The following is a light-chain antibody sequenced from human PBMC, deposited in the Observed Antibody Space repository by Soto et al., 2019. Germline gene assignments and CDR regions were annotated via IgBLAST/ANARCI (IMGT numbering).Light chain of an antibody. V-gene: IGKV3-20*01. CDR1: QSVSSSF. CDR3: QQYVTSPWA. J-gene: IGKJ1*01. CDR2: GAS. Sequence: EIVLTQSPGTLSLPPGERATLSCRASQSVSSSFLAWYQQKPGQAPRLLIYGASNRATGIPDRFSGSGSGTDFTLTISRLEPEDFAVYYCQQYVTSPWAFGRGTKV.